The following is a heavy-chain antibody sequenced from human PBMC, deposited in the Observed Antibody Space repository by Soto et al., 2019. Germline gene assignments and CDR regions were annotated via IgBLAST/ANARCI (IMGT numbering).Heavy chain of an antibody. Sequence: SGTLSLTCTVSGGSISSSRYYWGWNRNPPGKGLEWIGSIYYSGSTYYNPSLKSRVTISVDTSKNQFSLKLSSVTAADTAVYYCASPKIAFYNWFDPWGQGTLVTAPQ. CDR2: IYYSGST. V-gene: IGHV4-39*01. D-gene: IGHD3-3*02. CDR3: ASPKIAFYNWFDP. J-gene: IGHJ5*02. CDR1: GGSISSSRYY.